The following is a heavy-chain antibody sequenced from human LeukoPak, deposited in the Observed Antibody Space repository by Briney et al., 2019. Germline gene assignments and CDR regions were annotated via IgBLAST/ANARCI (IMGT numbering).Heavy chain of an antibody. V-gene: IGHV3-23*01. D-gene: IGHD2-15*01. Sequence: GGSLRLSCTASRFTFSNYAMSWVRQAPGKGLEWVSAISGSGDATYYAGSVKGRFTISRDNSKNTLYLQMNSLRAEDTAVYYCAKGSCSGGSCYSLSLIYWGQGTLVTVSS. CDR3: AKGSCSGGSCYSLSLIY. CDR2: ISGSGDAT. J-gene: IGHJ4*02. CDR1: RFTFSNYA.